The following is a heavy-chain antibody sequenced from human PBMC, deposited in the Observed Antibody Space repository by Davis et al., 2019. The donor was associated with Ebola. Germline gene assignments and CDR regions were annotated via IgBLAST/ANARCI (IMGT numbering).Heavy chain of an antibody. CDR2: ISGSGGST. CDR1: GFTFSSYA. V-gene: IGHV3-23*01. D-gene: IGHD3-3*01. CDR3: AKGNDFWSGPLFDY. Sequence: GESLKISCAASGFTFSSYAMSWVRQAPGKGLEWVSAISGSGGSTYYADSVKGRFTISRDNSKNTLYLQMNSLRADDTAVYYCAKGNDFWSGPLFDYWGQGTLVTVSS. J-gene: IGHJ4*02.